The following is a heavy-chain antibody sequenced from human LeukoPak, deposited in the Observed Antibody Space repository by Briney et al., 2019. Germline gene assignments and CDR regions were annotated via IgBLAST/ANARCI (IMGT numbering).Heavy chain of an antibody. CDR2: ISYDGSNR. Sequence: GGSLRLSCAASGFTFSSYGMHWVRQAPGKGLEWVAVISYDGSNRYYADSVKGRFTISRDNSKNTLYLQMNSLRAEDTAVYYCAKDLRGGDYYYGMDVWGQGTTVTVSS. CDR3: AKDLRGGDYYYGMDV. CDR1: GFTFSSYG. V-gene: IGHV3-30*18. J-gene: IGHJ6*02. D-gene: IGHD2-21*01.